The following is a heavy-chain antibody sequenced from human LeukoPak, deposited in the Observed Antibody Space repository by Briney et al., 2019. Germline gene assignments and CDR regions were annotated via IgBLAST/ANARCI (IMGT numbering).Heavy chain of an antibody. D-gene: IGHD3-10*01. CDR1: GGSFSGYY. J-gene: IGHJ4*02. CDR3: ATLGVRSD. Sequence: PSETLSLTCAVYGGSFSGYYWSWIRQPPGKGLEWIGEINHSGSTNYNPSLKSRVTMSVDTSKNQFSLKLSSVTAADTAVYYCATLGVRSDWGQGTLVTVSS. CDR2: INHSGST. V-gene: IGHV4-34*01.